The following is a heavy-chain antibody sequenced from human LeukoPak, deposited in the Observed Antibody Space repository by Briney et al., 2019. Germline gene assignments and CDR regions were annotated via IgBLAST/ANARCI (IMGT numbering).Heavy chain of an antibody. J-gene: IGHJ6*02. Sequence: GASVKVSCKASGYTFTGYYMHWVRQAPGQGLEWMGRIIPILGIANYAQKFQGRVTITADKSTSTAYMELSSLRSEDTAVYYCARVHCSSTSCYVYYGMDVWGQGTTVTISS. CDR2: IIPILGIA. CDR1: GYTFTGYY. V-gene: IGHV1-69*04. CDR3: ARVHCSSTSCYVYYGMDV. D-gene: IGHD2-2*01.